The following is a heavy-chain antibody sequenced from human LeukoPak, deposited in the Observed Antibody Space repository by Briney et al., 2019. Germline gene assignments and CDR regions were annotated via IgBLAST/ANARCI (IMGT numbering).Heavy chain of an antibody. CDR1: GFTFSSYG. Sequence: GGSLRLSCAASGFTFSSYGMHWVRQAPGKGLEWVAVISYDGSNKYYADSVKGRFTISRDNSKNTRYLQMNSLRAEDTAVYYCAKEGNVVVPAFDYWGQGTLVTVSS. J-gene: IGHJ4*02. V-gene: IGHV3-30*18. D-gene: IGHD2-2*01. CDR2: ISYDGSNK. CDR3: AKEGNVVVPAFDY.